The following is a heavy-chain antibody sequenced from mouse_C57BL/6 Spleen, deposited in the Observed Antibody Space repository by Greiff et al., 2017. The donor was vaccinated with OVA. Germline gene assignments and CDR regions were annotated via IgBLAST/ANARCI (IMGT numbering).Heavy chain of an antibody. CDR2: ISYDGSN. CDR1: GYSITSGYY. J-gene: IGHJ2*01. D-gene: IGHD2-4*01. V-gene: IGHV3-6*01. Sequence: VQLQQSGPGLVKPSQSLSLTCSVTGYSITSGYYWNWIRQFPGNKLEWMGYISYDGSNNYNPSLKNRISITRDTSKNQFFLKLNSVTTEDTATYYCARGGNDYDGYYFDYWGQGTTLTVSS. CDR3: ARGGNDYDGYYFDY.